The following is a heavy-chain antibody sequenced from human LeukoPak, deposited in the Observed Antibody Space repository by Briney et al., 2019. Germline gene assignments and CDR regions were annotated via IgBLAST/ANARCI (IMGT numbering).Heavy chain of an antibody. Sequence: PGGSLRLSCAASGFTFSNYGMSWVRQAPGKGLEWVSAISGSGGSTYYADSVKGRFTISRDNSKNTLYLQMNSLRAEDTAVYYCAKSAGSSWLSPSVWGKGTTVTISS. D-gene: IGHD6-13*01. V-gene: IGHV3-23*01. J-gene: IGHJ6*04. CDR2: ISGSGGST. CDR1: GFTFSNYG. CDR3: AKSAGSSWLSPSV.